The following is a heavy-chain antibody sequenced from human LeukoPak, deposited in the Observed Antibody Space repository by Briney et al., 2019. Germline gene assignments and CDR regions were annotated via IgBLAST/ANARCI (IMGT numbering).Heavy chain of an antibody. D-gene: IGHD3-22*01. J-gene: IGHJ4*02. V-gene: IGHV3-23*01. CDR3: AKAPRVGDSSGYYPGFGYFDY. Sequence: PGGSLRLSCAASGFTFSSYAMSWVRQAPGKGLEWVSAISGSGGSTYYADSVKGRFTISRDNSKNTLYLQMDSLRAEDTAVYYCAKAPRVGDSSGYYPGFGYFDYWGQGTLVTVSS. CDR1: GFTFSSYA. CDR2: ISGSGGST.